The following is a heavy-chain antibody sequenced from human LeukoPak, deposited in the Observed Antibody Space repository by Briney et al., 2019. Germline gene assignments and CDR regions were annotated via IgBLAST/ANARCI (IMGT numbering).Heavy chain of an antibody. Sequence: GRSLRLSCAASGFTFSSYAMHWVRQAPGKGLEWVGFISNEGSNKNYADSVKGRFTISIDNSKHTLYQQMNRLRAEDTAVYYCARDRRYCSGVSCYYYYYGMDVYRQPTT. D-gene: IGHD2-15*01. CDR1: GFTFSSYA. CDR3: ARDRRYCSGVSCYYYYYGMDV. V-gene: IGHV3-30-3*01. CDR2: ISNEGSNK. J-gene: IGHJ6*01.